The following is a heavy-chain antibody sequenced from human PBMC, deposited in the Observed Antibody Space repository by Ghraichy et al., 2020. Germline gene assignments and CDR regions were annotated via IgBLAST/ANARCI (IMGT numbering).Heavy chain of an antibody. CDR2: ISKNGDRT. CDR3: ARSETTWSVVNYAFDV. J-gene: IGHJ3*01. V-gene: IGHV3-64*01. Sequence: SCAASGFTFNSYSIHWVRQAPGKGLECITAISKNGDRTYYENSVKGRFTISRDDSKNTVFLQMDSLRAEDMAVYYCARSETTWSVVNYAFDVWGQGTMVTVSS. D-gene: IGHD1-1*01. CDR1: GFTFNSYS.